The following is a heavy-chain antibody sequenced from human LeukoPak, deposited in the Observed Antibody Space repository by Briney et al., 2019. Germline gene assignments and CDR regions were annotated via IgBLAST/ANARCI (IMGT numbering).Heavy chain of an antibody. Sequence: SETLSLTCAVYGGSFSGYYWSWIRQPPGKGLEWIGEINHSGSTNYNPSLKSRVTISVDTSKNQFSLKLSSVTAADTAVYYCARVGYSSLTIDYWGQGTLVTVSS. CDR2: INHSGST. CDR1: GGSFSGYY. V-gene: IGHV4-34*01. CDR3: ARVGYSSLTIDY. J-gene: IGHJ4*02. D-gene: IGHD6-13*01.